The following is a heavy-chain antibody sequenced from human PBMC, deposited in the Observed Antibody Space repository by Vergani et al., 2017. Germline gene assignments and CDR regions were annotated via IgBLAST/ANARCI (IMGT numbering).Heavy chain of an antibody. CDR3: ARARTVVPGPDIGFDP. CDR2: IYYSGST. D-gene: IGHD4-23*01. J-gene: IGHJ5*02. Sequence: QVQLQESGPGLVKPSQTLSLTCTVSGGSISSGDYYWSWIRQPPGKGLEWIGYIYYSGSTYYHPSLKSRVTISVDTSKNQFSLKLSSVTAADTAVYYCARARTVVPGPDIGFDPWGQGTLVTVSS. CDR1: GGSISSGDYY. V-gene: IGHV4-30-4*08.